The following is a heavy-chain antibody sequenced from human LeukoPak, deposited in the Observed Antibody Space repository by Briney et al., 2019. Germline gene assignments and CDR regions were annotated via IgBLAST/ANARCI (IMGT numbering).Heavy chain of an antibody. D-gene: IGHD5-24*01. CDR2: INPNTGAT. V-gene: IGHV1-2*02. Sequence: ASVKVSCKASGYTFTSYYMHWVRQAPGQGLEWMGWINPNTGATNYAQKFQGRVTMTRDTSTSTVYMELSSLRSEDTAVYYCARVRDGYNDAYDIWGQGTMVTVHS. J-gene: IGHJ3*02. CDR1: GYTFTSYY. CDR3: ARVRDGYNDAYDI.